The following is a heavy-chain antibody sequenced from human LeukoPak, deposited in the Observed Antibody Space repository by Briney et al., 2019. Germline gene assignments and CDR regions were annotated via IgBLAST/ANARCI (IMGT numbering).Heavy chain of an antibody. J-gene: IGHJ4*02. V-gene: IGHV3-66*01. D-gene: IGHD3-10*01. CDR3: AREKGCFGEFKSYYFDY. CDR2: IYSGGST. CDR1: GFTVSSNY. Sequence: GGSLRLSCAASGFTVSSNYMSWVHQAPGKGLEWVSVIYSGGSTYYADSVKGRFTISRDNSKNTLYLQMNSLRAEDTAVYYCAREKGCFGEFKSYYFDYWGQGTLVTVSS.